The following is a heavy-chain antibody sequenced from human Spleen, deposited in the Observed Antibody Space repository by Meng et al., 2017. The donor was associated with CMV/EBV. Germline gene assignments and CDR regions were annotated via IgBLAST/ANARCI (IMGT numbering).Heavy chain of an antibody. CDR2: IKSKTDGGTT. CDR1: GGSISSSSYY. Sequence: GGSMRLSCTVSGGSISSSSYYWGWIRQPPGKGLEWVGRIKSKTDGGTTDYAAPVKGRFTISRDDSKNTLYLQMNSLKTEDTAVYYCTTAIVVRRGHYGMDVWGQGTTVTVSS. V-gene: IGHV3-15*01. D-gene: IGHD2-2*01. J-gene: IGHJ6*02. CDR3: TTAIVVRRGHYGMDV.